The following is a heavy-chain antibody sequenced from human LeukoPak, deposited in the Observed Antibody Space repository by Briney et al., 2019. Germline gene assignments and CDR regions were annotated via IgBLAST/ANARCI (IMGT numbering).Heavy chain of an antibody. D-gene: IGHD2-15*01. CDR3: AKRRPNCSGGSCYGYYFDY. Sequence: PGGSLRLSCAASGFTFSSYGMHWVRQAPGKGLEWVAVISYDGSNKYYADSVKGRFTISRDNSKNTLYLQMNSLRAEDTAVYYCAKRRPNCSGGSCYGYYFDYWGQGTLVTVSS. J-gene: IGHJ4*02. CDR1: GFTFSSYG. V-gene: IGHV3-33*05. CDR2: ISYDGSNK.